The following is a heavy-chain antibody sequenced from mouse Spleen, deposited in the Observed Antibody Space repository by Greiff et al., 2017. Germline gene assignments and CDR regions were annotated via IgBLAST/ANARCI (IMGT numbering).Heavy chain of an antibody. CDR3: ARPIYGSNDYYAMDY. Sequence: VQLQQSGPELVKPGASVKLSCKASGYTFTSYDINWVKQRPGRGLEWIGRLYPSDGSTKYNEKFKGKATLTVDTASSTAYMELHSLTSEDSAVYFCARPIYGSNDYYAMDYWGQGTSVTVSS. CDR1: GYTFTSYD. V-gene: IGHV1-85*01. D-gene: IGHD1-1*01. CDR2: LYPSDGST. J-gene: IGHJ4*01.